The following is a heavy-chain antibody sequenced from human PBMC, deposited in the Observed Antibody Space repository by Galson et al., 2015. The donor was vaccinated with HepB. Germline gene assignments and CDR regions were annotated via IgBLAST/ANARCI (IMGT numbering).Heavy chain of an antibody. J-gene: IGHJ4*02. CDR3: ARAGNYRFDF. CDR1: GFTFSTSW. CDR2: INSDGNTI. Sequence: SLRLSCAASGFTFSTSWVHWVRQAPGEGLMWVSRINSDGNTIDYADSVRGRFTISRDNAKNTLYLQMSSLRADDTAIYYCARAGNYRFDFWGQRTLVTVSS. V-gene: IGHV3-74*01. D-gene: IGHD3-3*01.